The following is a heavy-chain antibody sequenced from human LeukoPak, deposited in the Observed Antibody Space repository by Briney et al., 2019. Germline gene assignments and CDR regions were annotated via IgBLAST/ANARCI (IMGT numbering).Heavy chain of an antibody. J-gene: IGHJ4*02. D-gene: IGHD3-10*01. CDR1: GFTFTNYG. CDR2: IRYDGRNK. Sequence: GGPLRLSCAASGFTFTNYGMHWVRQAPGKGLEWVAFIRYDGRNKNYADSVKGRFTISRDNSKNMLYLQMNSLRSEDTAVYYCAKDPQGMRFGELFSFYWGQGTLVTVSS. V-gene: IGHV3-30*02. CDR3: AKDPQGMRFGELFSFY.